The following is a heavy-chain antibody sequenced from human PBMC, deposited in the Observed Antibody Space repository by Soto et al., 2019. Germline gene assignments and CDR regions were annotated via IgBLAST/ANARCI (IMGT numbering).Heavy chain of an antibody. CDR1: GGPFGNSA. J-gene: IGHJ3*01. Sequence: QVQLVQSGADVKKPGSSVRVSCKTSGGPFGNSAISWVRQAPAQRLEWIGEIIPVFDKANYAQNFQGRLTITADDSTATVFMRLSSLRSEDTAVYFCARLRRDWGDAFDLWGQGTLVTVSS. V-gene: IGHV1-69*01. CDR3: ARLRRDWGDAFDL. CDR2: IIPVFDKA. D-gene: IGHD3-16*01.